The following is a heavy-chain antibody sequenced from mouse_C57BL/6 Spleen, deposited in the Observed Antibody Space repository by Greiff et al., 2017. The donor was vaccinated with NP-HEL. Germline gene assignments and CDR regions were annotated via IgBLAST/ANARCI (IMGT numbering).Heavy chain of an antibody. J-gene: IGHJ4*01. CDR2: ISSGSSTI. CDR3: ARLQSYAMDY. V-gene: IGHV5-17*01. Sequence: EVKLVESGGGLVKPGGSLKLSCAASGFTFSDYGMHWVRQAPEKGLEWVAYISSGSSTISSADTVKGRFPISRANAKNTLFLNITSLGSEITAMYDCARLQSYAMDYWGKGTSVTVSS. CDR1: GFTFSDYG. D-gene: IGHD6-1*01.